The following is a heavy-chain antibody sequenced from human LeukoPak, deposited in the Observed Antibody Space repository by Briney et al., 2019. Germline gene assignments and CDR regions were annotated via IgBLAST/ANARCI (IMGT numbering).Heavy chain of an antibody. V-gene: IGHV4-30-4*01. D-gene: IGHD6-19*01. CDR3: ARVRRSLFDY. J-gene: IGHJ4*02. Sequence: SETLPLTCTVSGGSISSGDYYWSWIRQPPGKGLEWIGYIYYSGSTYYNPSLKSRVTISVDTSKNQFSLKLSSVTAADTAVYYCARVRRSLFDYWGQGTLVTVSS. CDR2: IYYSGST. CDR1: GGSISSGDYY.